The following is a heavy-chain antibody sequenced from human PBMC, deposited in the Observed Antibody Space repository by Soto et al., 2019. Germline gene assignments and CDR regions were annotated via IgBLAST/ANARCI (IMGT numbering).Heavy chain of an antibody. Sequence: RLSCAASGFTFSSYAMSWVRQAPGKGLEWVSAISGSGGSTYYADSVKGRFTISRDNSKNTLYLQMNSLRAEDTAVYYCAKDPFLIAAGNWFDPWGQGTLLTVSS. CDR3: AKDPFLIAAGNWFDP. V-gene: IGHV3-23*01. CDR1: GFTFSSYA. J-gene: IGHJ5*02. CDR2: ISGSGGST. D-gene: IGHD6-13*01.